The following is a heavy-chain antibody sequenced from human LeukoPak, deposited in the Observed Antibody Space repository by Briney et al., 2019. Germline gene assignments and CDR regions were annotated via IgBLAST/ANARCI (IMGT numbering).Heavy chain of an antibody. D-gene: IGHD1-26*01. J-gene: IGHJ4*02. CDR2: IWYDGSNK. V-gene: IGHV3-33*01. CDR1: GFTFSSYG. CDR3: ARGGLLLDFDY. Sequence: GGSLRLSCAASGFTFSSYGMHWVRQAPGKGLEWVAVIWYDGSNKYYADSVKGRFTISRDNSKNTLYLQMNSLGAEDTAVYYCARGGLLLDFDYWGQGTLVTVSS.